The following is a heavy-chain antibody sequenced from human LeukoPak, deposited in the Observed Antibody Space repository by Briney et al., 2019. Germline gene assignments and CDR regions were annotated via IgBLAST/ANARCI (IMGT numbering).Heavy chain of an antibody. V-gene: IGHV1-2*02. CDR2: INPNSGGT. CDR1: GYTFTGYY. D-gene: IGHD6-13*01. Sequence: GASVKVSCKASGYTFTGYYMHWVRQAPGQGLEWMGWINPNSGGTNYAQKFRGRVTMTRDTSISTAYMELSRLRSDDTAVYYCARDEAAAGTTEYYYYMDVWGKGTTVTVSS. CDR3: ARDEAAAGTTEYYYYMDV. J-gene: IGHJ6*03.